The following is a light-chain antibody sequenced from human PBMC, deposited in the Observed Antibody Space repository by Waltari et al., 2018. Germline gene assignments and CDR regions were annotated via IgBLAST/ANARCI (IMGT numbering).Light chain of an antibody. V-gene: IGKV3-20*01. CDR3: QHYVRLPAT. J-gene: IGKJ1*01. CDR1: QSVSSA. CDR2: DAS. Sequence: EIVLTQSPRTLSSSLGDRATLSCRDSQSVSSALAWYQQKPGQAPRLLIYDASTRATGIPDRFSGSGSGTDFSLTISRLEPDDFAVYYCQHYVRLPATFGQGTTVEI.